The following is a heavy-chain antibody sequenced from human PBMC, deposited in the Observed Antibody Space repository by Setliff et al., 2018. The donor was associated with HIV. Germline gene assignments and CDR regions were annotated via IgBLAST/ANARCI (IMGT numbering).Heavy chain of an antibody. CDR1: GDSISSGTYC. D-gene: IGHD3-10*01. CDR3: ARAPHVAGNFGWFDP. J-gene: IGHJ5*02. Sequence: SETLSLTCTVSGDSISSGTYCWNWIRQYPGEGLEWIGYICNSGVTNYNPSLKSVVTVSADTSKNQFSLTLRSVTAADTAVYYCARAPHVAGNFGWFDPWGQGTLVTVSS. V-gene: IGHV4-31*01. CDR2: ICNSGVT.